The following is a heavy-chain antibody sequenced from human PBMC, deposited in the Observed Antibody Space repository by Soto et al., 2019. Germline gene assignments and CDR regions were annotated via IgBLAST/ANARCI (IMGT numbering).Heavy chain of an antibody. CDR1: VCTFTGHY. J-gene: IGHJ4*02. D-gene: IGHD5-12*01. V-gene: IGHV1-2*02. CDR3: GRGRSGQIVVFY. Sequence: ASVKVSCNASVCTFTGHYTHWVRQAPEQGPEWMGEIVPESGATIYAQKFQGRVTMTMDMSITTVYMELSNLSPDDTAVYYCGRGRSGQIVVFYWAQGTPVTVSS. CDR2: IVPESGAT.